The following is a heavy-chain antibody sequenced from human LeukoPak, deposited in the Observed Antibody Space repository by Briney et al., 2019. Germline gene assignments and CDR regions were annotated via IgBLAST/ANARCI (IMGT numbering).Heavy chain of an antibody. CDR2: IYYSGST. Sequence: SETLSLTCTVSGGSISSSSYYWGWIRQPPGKGLEWIGSIYYSGSTYYNPSLKSRVTISVDTSKNQFSLKLSSVTAADTAVYYCARQQYASGNSYYLDYWGQGTRVTVSS. CDR1: GGSISSSSYY. V-gene: IGHV4-39*01. CDR3: ARQQYASGNSYYLDY. D-gene: IGHD2-2*01. J-gene: IGHJ4*02.